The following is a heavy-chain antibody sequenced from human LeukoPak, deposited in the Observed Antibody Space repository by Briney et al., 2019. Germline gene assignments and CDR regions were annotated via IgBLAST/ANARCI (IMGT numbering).Heavy chain of an antibody. V-gene: IGHV4-34*01. CDR1: GGSFSGYY. Sequence: PSETLSLTCAVYGGSFSGYYWSWIRQPPGKGLEWIGEINHSGSTNYNPSLKSRVTISVDTSKNQFSLKLSSVTAADTAVYYCARGPDIVVVPAAMLYYHYGMDVWGQGTTVTVSS. D-gene: IGHD2-2*01. CDR3: ARGPDIVVVPAAMLYYHYGMDV. J-gene: IGHJ6*02. CDR2: INHSGST.